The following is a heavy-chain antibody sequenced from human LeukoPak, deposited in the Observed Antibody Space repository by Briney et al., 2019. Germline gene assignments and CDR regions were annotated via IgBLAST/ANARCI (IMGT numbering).Heavy chain of an antibody. CDR3: ARLAYSSRWFDF. CDR1: GXSFAIYW. Sequence: PGESLKISFKGSGXSFAIYWIGWVRQMPGKGLEWMGIIYPDDSNTRYSPSFQGQVTISADKSISTAYLQWSSLKASDTSMYYCARLAYSSRWFDFWGQGSLVTVSS. J-gene: IGHJ4*02. V-gene: IGHV5-51*01. D-gene: IGHD6-13*01. CDR2: IYPDDSNT.